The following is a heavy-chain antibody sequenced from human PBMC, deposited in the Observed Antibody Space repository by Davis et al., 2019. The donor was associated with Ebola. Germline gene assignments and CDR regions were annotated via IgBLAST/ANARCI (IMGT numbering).Heavy chain of an antibody. V-gene: IGHV3-23*01. J-gene: IGHJ4*02. CDR3: AKDRRGYNSAADY. D-gene: IGHD5-24*01. CDR1: GFTFNFYA. CDR2: IDGGDGST. Sequence: GESLKISCAGSGFTFNFYAMSWVRQAPGKGLEWVSAIDGGDGSTYYADSVKGRFTISRDNSKNTLYLQMNSLRADDTAVYYCAKDRRGYNSAADYWGQGTLVTVSS.